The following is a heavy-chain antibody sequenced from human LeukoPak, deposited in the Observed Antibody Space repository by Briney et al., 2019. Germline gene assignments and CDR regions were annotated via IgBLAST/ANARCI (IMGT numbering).Heavy chain of an antibody. D-gene: IGHD2-15*01. CDR2: IGLSSSL. CDR3: ARERSYCSGATCSLDL. CDR1: GFSLTIYD. V-gene: IGHV3-21*01. J-gene: IGHJ5*02. Sequence: GGSLRPSCAASGFSLTIYDMVWVRQAPGKGLEGIASIGLSSSLGYADSAKGLFTISRHNGENSVYLQMNSLRAEATAVYFCARERSYCSGATCSLDLWGQGTLVTVSS.